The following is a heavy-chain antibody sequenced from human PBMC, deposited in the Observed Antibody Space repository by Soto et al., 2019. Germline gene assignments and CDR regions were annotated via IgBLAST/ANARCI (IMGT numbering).Heavy chain of an antibody. CDR2: IDPTDSQT. CDR3: ARQIYDSDACPNLQYYFDP. CDR1: VYSFACCW. Sequence: PGESLNFSCKGSVYSFACCWITWVRLKPGKDLHWMGRIDPTDSQTYYSQSLRHHVTISVTKSISTVFLQWSSVRASDTAMYYCARQIYDSDACPNLQYYFDPSVQLSPGTVS. D-gene: IGHD2-8*01. V-gene: IGHV5-10-1*01. J-gene: IGHJ4*02.